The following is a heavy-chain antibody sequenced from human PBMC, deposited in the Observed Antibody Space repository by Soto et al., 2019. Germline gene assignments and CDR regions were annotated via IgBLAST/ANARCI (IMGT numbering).Heavy chain of an antibody. V-gene: IGHV4-59*08. D-gene: IGHD2-2*01. CDR1: GFSISTYW. CDR2: MSYSGAT. CDR3: ARKFECTSTSCFGSLDV. Sequence: SETLSLTCAVSGFSISTYWWSWIRQAPGKGLEWIGHMSYSGATTYNPSLQSRVSMSLDTSTNQFSLKLSSVTAADTAVYHCARKFECTSTSCFGSLDVWGKGTTVTVS. J-gene: IGHJ6*03.